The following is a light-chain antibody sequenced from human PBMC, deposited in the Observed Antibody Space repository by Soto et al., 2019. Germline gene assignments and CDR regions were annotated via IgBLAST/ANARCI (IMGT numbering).Light chain of an antibody. V-gene: IGKV1-5*03. CDR3: QQVKTYPRT. Sequence: DIQMPQSASTVSASEGDSVTISCRARQSVSIWLAWYQTQTGRATKLLIYKSSILESGVPSRVSGSGSGTEVTLTIDSLQPEDVATYYCQQVKTYPRTFGGGTKVDI. J-gene: IGKJ4*01. CDR1: QSVSIW. CDR2: KSS.